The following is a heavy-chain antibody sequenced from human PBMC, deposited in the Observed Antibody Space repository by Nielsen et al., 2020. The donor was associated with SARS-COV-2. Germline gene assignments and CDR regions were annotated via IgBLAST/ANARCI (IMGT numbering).Heavy chain of an antibody. CDR3: ARVPGLIAAAGSDY. CDR1: GYTFTSYG. D-gene: IGHD6-13*01. Sequence: ASVKVSCKASGYTFTSYGISWVRQAPGQGLEWMGWISAYNGDTIYAQKFQGRVTMTTDTSTNTAYMELSSLRSEDTAVYYCARVPGLIAAAGSDYWGQGTLVTVSS. J-gene: IGHJ4*02. V-gene: IGHV1-18*01. CDR2: ISAYNGDT.